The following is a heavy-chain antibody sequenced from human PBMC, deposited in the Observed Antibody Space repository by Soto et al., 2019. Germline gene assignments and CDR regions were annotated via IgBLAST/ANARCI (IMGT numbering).Heavy chain of an antibody. D-gene: IGHD3-3*01. CDR1: GYTFSSYD. CDR2: MNPNSGNT. Sequence: QVQLVQSGAEVKKPGASVKVSCKASGYTFSSYDINWVRQATGQGLEWMGWMNPNSGNTGYAQKFQGRVTMTRNTSITTAYMELSSLRSEETAVYYCARGITIFGVVDPGGQGTLVTVSS. J-gene: IGHJ5*02. CDR3: ARGITIFGVVDP. V-gene: IGHV1-8*01.